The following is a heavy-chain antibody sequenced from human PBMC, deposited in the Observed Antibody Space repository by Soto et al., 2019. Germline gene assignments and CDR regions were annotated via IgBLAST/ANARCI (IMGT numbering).Heavy chain of an antibody. Sequence: ASVKVSCKASGYTFTSYAMHWVRQAPGQRLEWMGWINAGNGNTKYSQKFQGRVTITRDTSASTANKELSSLRSEDTTVYYCARDHRYYDFWSGYYAYYFDYWGQGTLVTVS. CDR1: GYTFTSYA. J-gene: IGHJ4*02. V-gene: IGHV1-3*01. D-gene: IGHD3-3*01. CDR3: ARDHRYYDFWSGYYAYYFDY. CDR2: INAGNGNT.